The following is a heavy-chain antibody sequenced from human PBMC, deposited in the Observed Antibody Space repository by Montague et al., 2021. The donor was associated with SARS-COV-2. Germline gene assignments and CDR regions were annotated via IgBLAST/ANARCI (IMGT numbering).Heavy chain of an antibody. V-gene: IGHV4-59*01. CDR1: GGSITGYY. CDR2: IYDGGAV. Sequence: SETLSLTCTVSGGSITGYYWSWLRRSPGKGLEWIAYIYDGGAVNYNPSLGSRVTISTDTSKNQLSIKVNSVTAADTAVYYCVSDQPNGGPRGAYDIWGQGTVVTVSS. D-gene: IGHD3-10*01. CDR3: VSDQPNGGPRGAYDI. J-gene: IGHJ3*02.